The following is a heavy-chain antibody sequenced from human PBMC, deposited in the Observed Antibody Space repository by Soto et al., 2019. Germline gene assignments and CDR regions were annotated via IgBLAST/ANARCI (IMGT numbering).Heavy chain of an antibody. CDR3: ARHGCSSTSCYSVFGYYYYGMDV. CDR2: IDPSDSYT. J-gene: IGHJ6*02. V-gene: IGHV5-10-1*01. D-gene: IGHD2-2*02. Sequence: LGESLKISCKGSGYSFTSYWISWVRQMPGKGLEWMGRIDPSDSYTNYSPSFQGHVTISADKSISTAYLQWSSLKASDTAMYYCARHGCSSTSCYSVFGYYYYGMDVWGQGTTVTVSS. CDR1: GYSFTSYW.